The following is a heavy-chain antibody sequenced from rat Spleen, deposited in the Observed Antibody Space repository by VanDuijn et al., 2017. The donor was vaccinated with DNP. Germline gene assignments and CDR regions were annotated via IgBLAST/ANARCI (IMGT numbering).Heavy chain of an antibody. CDR1: GYTFTTYY. CDR3: ARRRLPYWYFDF. CDR2: INTGSGAT. J-gene: IGHJ1*01. D-gene: IGHD1-4*01. Sequence: QVQLQQSGAELAKPDSSVKISCRASGYTFTTYYITWIKQTKGQGREYLGYINTGSGATNYNEKFKCKATLTADKSSSTAFMHLSSLTPDDSAVYYCARRRLPYWYFDFWGPGTMVTVSS. V-gene: IGHV1-43*01.